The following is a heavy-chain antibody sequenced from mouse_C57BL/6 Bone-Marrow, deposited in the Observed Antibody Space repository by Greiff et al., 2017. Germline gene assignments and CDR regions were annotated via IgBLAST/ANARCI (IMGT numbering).Heavy chain of an antibody. CDR1: GYSFTGYY. Sequence: EVQLQQSGPELVKPGASVKISCKASGYSFTGYYMNWVKQSPEKSLEWIGEINPSTGGTTYNQKFKAKATLTVDKSSSTAYMQLKSLTSEDSAVYYCARCPQLFYAMDYWGQGTSVTVSS. CDR2: INPSTGGT. D-gene: IGHD4-1*02. V-gene: IGHV1-42*01. J-gene: IGHJ4*01. CDR3: ARCPQLFYAMDY.